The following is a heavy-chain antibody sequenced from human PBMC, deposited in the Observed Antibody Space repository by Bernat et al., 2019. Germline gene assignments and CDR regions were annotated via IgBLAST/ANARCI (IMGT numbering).Heavy chain of an antibody. CDR1: GYTGRSFE. J-gene: IGHJ6*03. V-gene: IGHV1-8*01. CDR2: MTPNSGNS. CDR3: ARGAIVPTSSYMDV. D-gene: IGHD5-12*01. Sequence: QVQLVQSGAEVKKPGASVKVSCKASGYTGRSFEINGVRQATGQGSEWMGWMTPNSGNSGCAQQFQGRVTMPRFTSIPTAYMALSSLRSEYTAVSYCARGAIVPTSSYMDVWGRVTAVTVSS.